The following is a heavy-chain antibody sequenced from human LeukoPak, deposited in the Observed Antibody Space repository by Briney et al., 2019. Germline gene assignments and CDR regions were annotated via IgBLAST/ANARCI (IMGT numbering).Heavy chain of an antibody. D-gene: IGHD2-2*01. Sequence: ASVKVSCKASGYSFGIFGISWVRQAPGQGLEWMGLISANNGNTNYAQNLQGRVTMTTDTSTSTAYMELRSLRSDDTAVYYCARVGVVVPAAWFDPWGQGTLVTVSS. CDR2: ISANNGNT. CDR1: GYSFGIFG. J-gene: IGHJ5*02. CDR3: ARVGVVVPAAWFDP. V-gene: IGHV1-18*01.